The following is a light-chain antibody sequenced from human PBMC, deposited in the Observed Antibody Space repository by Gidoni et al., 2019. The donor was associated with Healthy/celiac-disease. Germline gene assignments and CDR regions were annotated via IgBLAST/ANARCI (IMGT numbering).Light chain of an antibody. CDR3: SSYTSSSTLDVV. J-gene: IGLJ2*01. V-gene: IGLV2-14*01. Sequence: QSALTQPAPVSGSPGQSIPISCTGTSSDVGGYNYVSWYQQHPGKAPKLMIYDVSNRPSGVSNRFSGSKSGNTASLTISGLQAEDEADYYCSSYTSSSTLDVVFGGGTKLTVL. CDR2: DVS. CDR1: SSDVGGYNY.